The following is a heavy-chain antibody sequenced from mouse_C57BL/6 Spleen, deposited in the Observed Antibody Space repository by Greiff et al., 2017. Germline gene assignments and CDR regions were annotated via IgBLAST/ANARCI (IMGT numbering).Heavy chain of an antibody. Sequence: VQLQQSGPELVKPGASVKISCKASGYTFTDYYMNWVKQSHGKSLEWIGDINPNNGGTSYNQKFKGKATLTVDKPSSTAYMQLSSLTSEDSAVYYCARDDGYYVFDYWGQGTTLTVSS. V-gene: IGHV1-26*01. CDR3: ARDDGYYVFDY. CDR1: GYTFTDYY. J-gene: IGHJ2*01. D-gene: IGHD2-3*01. CDR2: INPNNGGT.